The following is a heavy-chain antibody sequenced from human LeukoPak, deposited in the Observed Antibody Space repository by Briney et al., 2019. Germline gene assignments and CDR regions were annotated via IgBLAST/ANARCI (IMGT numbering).Heavy chain of an antibody. V-gene: IGHV3-64D*06. CDR3: ARAVRRRDYGDYHEHDY. CDR1: GFTFSSYA. J-gene: IGHJ4*02. Sequence: GGSLRLSCSASGFTFSSYAMHWVRQAPGKGLEYVSAISSNGGSTYYADSVKGRFTISRDNSKNTLYLQMSSLRAEDTAVYYCARAVRRRDYGDYHEHDYWGQGTLVTVSS. CDR2: ISSNGGST. D-gene: IGHD4-17*01.